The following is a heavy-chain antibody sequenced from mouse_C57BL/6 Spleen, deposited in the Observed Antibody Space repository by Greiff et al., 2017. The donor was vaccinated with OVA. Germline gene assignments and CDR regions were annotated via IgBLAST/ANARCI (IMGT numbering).Heavy chain of an antibody. J-gene: IGHJ1*03. D-gene: IGHD1-1*01. Sequence: EVKLVESGGGLVKPGGSLKLSCAASGFTFSSYTMSWVRQTPEKRLEWVATISGGGGNTYYPDSVKGRFTISRDNAKNTLYLQMSSLRSEDTALYYCANYYGSSYPSYFDVWGTGTTVTVSS. V-gene: IGHV5-9*01. CDR3: ANYYGSSYPSYFDV. CDR2: ISGGGGNT. CDR1: GFTFSSYT.